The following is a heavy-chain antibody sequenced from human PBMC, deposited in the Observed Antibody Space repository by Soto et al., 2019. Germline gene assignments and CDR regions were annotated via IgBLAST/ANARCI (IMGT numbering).Heavy chain of an antibody. J-gene: IGHJ4*02. Sequence: ASVKVSCKASGYTFTSYGISWVRQAPGQGLEWMGWISAYNGNTNYAQKLQGRVTMTTDTSTSTAYMELRSLRSDDTAVYYCARVGWFRELSGTFDYWGQGTLVTVSS. CDR1: GYTFTSYG. D-gene: IGHD3-10*01. CDR3: ARVGWFRELSGTFDY. V-gene: IGHV1-18*01. CDR2: ISAYNGNT.